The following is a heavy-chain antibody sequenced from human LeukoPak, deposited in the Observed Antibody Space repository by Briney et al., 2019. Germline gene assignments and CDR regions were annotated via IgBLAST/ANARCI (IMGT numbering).Heavy chain of an antibody. V-gene: IGHV1-69*05. Sequence: SVKVSCKASGGTFSSYAISWVRQAPGQGLEWMGGIIPIFGTANYAQKFQVRVTITTDESTSTAYMELSSLRSEDTAVYYCARRDGSYYEAFDIWGQGTMVTVSS. CDR2: IIPIFGTA. D-gene: IGHD1-26*01. CDR3: ARRDGSYYEAFDI. J-gene: IGHJ3*02. CDR1: GGTFSSYA.